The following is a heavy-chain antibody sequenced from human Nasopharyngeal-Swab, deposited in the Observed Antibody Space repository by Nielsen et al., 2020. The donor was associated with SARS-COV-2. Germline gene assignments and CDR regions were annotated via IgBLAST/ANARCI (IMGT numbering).Heavy chain of an antibody. CDR2: ISSSSSYI. J-gene: IGHJ4*02. CDR1: GFTFSSYS. Sequence: ETLSLTCAASGFTFSSYSMNWVRQAPGKGLEWVSSISSSSSYIYYADSVKGRFTISRDNAKNSLYLQMNSLRAEDTAVYYCARVGAVMDYWGQGTLVTVSS. D-gene: IGHD6-19*01. V-gene: IGHV3-21*01. CDR3: ARVGAVMDY.